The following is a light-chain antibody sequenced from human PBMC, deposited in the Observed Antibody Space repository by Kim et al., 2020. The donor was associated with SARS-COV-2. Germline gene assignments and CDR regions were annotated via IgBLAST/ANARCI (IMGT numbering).Light chain of an antibody. CDR2: DVH. Sequence: QSALTQPASVSGSPGQSITISCTGTRLDVGGYYYVSWYQQHPGKAPKLMIYDVHNRPTGVSDRFSGSKSGNTASLTISGLQAEDEADYYCSSWASTTSYVFGTGTTVTVL. V-gene: IGLV2-14*03. CDR3: SSWASTTSYV. CDR1: RLDVGGYYY. J-gene: IGLJ1*01.